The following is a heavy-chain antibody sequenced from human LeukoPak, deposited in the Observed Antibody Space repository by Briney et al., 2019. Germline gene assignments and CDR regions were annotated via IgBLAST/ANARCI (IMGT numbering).Heavy chain of an antibody. V-gene: IGHV3-7*01. D-gene: IGHD6-13*01. J-gene: IGHJ3*02. CDR3: ARDHLAAAGGVAFDI. CDR1: GFTFITYC. Sequence: GGSLRLSCTASGFTFITYCMSWVRQAPGKGLEWVANIKQDGREKYYVDSVKGRFTISRDNAKNSLYLQMNSLRAEDTAVYYCARDHLAAAGGVAFDIWSQGTVVTVSS. CDR2: IKQDGREK.